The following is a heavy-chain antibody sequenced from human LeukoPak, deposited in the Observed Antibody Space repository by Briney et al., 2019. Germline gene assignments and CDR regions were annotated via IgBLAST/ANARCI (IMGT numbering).Heavy chain of an antibody. CDR2: IKSKTDGGTT. J-gene: IGHJ6*02. CDR1: GFTVSNTY. Sequence: PGGSLRLSCAASGFTVSNTYMNWVRQAPGKGLEWVGRIKSKTDGGTTDYAAPVKGRFTISRDDSKNTLYLQMNSLKTEDTAVYYCTTVITIGYYYYYGMDVWGQGTTVTVSS. V-gene: IGHV3-15*07. D-gene: IGHD3-10*01. CDR3: TTVITIGYYYYYGMDV.